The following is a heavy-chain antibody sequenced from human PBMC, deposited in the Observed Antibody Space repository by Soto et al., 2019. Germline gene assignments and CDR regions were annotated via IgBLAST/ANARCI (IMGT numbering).Heavy chain of an antibody. CDR1: GFTFSSYG. Sequence: GGSLRLSCAASGFTFSSYGMHWVRQAPGKGLEWVAVISYDGSNKYYADSVKGRFTISRDNSKNTLYLQMNSLRAEDTAVYYCAKYDSSGYYYASWYYYYGMDVWGQGTTVTVSS. J-gene: IGHJ6*02. CDR3: AKYDSSGYYYASWYYYYGMDV. D-gene: IGHD3-22*01. CDR2: ISYDGSNK. V-gene: IGHV3-30*18.